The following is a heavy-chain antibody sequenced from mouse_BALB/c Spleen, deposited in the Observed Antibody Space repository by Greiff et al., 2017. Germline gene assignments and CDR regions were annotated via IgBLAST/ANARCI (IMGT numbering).Heavy chain of an antibody. CDR2: ISYSGST. Sequence: VQLKESGPGLVKPSQSLSLTCTVTGYSITSDYAWNWIRQFPGNKLEWMGYISYSGSTSYNPSLKSRISITRDTSKNQFFLQLNSVTTEDTATYYCARETDGFAYWGQGTLVTVSA. CDR3: ARETDGFAY. J-gene: IGHJ3*01. CDR1: GYSITSDYA. D-gene: IGHD2-3*01. V-gene: IGHV3-2*02.